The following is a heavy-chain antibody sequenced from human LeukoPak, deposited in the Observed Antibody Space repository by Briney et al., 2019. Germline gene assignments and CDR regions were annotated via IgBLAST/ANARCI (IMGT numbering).Heavy chain of an antibody. CDR3: ARAAYGDGFDY. D-gene: IGHD4-17*01. CDR2: IYHSGST. Sequence: SQTLSLTCAVSGGSISSGGYSWSWIRQPPGKGLEWIGYIYHSGSTYYNPSLKSRVTISVDRSKNQFSLKLSSMTAADTAVYYCARAAYGDGFDYWGQGTLVTVSS. J-gene: IGHJ4*02. V-gene: IGHV4-30-2*01. CDR1: GGSISSGGYS.